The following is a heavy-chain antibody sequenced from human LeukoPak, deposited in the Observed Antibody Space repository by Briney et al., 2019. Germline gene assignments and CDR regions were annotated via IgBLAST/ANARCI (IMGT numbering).Heavy chain of an antibody. J-gene: IGHJ6*02. V-gene: IGHV4-38-2*02. D-gene: IGHD6-19*01. Sequence: SETLSLTCTVSGYSISSGYYWGWIRQPPGKGLEWIGSIYHSGSTYYNPSLKSRVTISVDTSKNQFSLKLSSVTAADTAVYYCARLGSSGWLYGMDVWGQGTTVTVSS. CDR1: GYSISSGYY. CDR3: ARLGSSGWLYGMDV. CDR2: IYHSGST.